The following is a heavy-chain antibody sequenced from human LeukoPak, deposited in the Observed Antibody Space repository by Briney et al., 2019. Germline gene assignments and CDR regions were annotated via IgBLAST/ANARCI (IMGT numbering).Heavy chain of an antibody. CDR2: INSDGSST. CDR1: GITLSSHW. V-gene: IGHV3-74*01. J-gene: IGHJ4*02. Sequence: PGGSLRLSCAASGITLSSHWMHWVRQVPGKGLVWVSRINSDGSSTHYADSVKGRFTISRDNAKNTFLLQMNSLRDEDTAVYYCATGKGSEDSSFGYWGQGTLVTVSS. D-gene: IGHD6-6*01. CDR3: ATGKGSEDSSFGY.